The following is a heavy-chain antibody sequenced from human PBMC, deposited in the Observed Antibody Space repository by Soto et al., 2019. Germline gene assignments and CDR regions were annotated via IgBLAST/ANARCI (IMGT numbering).Heavy chain of an antibody. CDR1: GFTFSSYW. D-gene: IGHD3-22*01. J-gene: IGHJ4*02. V-gene: IGHV3-7*05. CDR2: IKQDGSEK. CDR3: PRGLYESSGYRFDY. Sequence: EVQLVESGGGLVQPGGSLRLSCAASGFTFSSYWMSWVRQAPGKGLEWVANIKQDGSEKYYVDSVKGRFTISRDNAKNSLYLQMNSLRAEDTAVYYCPRGLYESSGYRFDYWGQGTLVTVSS.